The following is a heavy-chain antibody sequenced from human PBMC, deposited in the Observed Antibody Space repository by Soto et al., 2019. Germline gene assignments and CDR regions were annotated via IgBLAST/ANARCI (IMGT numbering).Heavy chain of an antibody. CDR3: ARPFFIAAAGTGAYYYYGMDV. CDR2: IIPIFGTA. CDR1: GGTFSSYS. D-gene: IGHD6-13*01. V-gene: IGHV1-69*13. J-gene: IGHJ6*02. Sequence: SGKVSCKASGGTFSSYSISWVRQAPGQGLEWMGGIIPIFGTANYAQKFQGRVTITADESTSTAYMELSSLRSEDTAVYYCARPFFIAAAGTGAYYYYGMDVWGQGTTVTVSS.